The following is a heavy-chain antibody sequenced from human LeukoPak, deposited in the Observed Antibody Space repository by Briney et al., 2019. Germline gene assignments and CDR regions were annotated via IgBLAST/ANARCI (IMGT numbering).Heavy chain of an antibody. J-gene: IGHJ4*02. CDR3: AKDRPDCGGDCSFDF. V-gene: IGHV3-53*01. Sequence: GGSLRLSCAASGFTVSSNYMSWVRQAPGKGLEWVSVIYSGGSTYYADSVKGRFTISRDNSKNTLYLQMNSLRAEDTAVYYCAKDRPDCGGDCSFDFWGQGTLVTVSS. CDR1: GFTVSSNY. D-gene: IGHD2-21*01. CDR2: IYSGGST.